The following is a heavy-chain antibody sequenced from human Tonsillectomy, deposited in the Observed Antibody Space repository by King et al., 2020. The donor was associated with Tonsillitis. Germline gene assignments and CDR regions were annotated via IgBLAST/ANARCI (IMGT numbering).Heavy chain of an antibody. J-gene: IGHJ4*02. CDR3: AKDPGTVIITDASY. V-gene: IGHV3-30*18. CDR1: GFTFSRYG. Sequence: VQLVESGGGVVQPGRSLRLSCAASGFTFSRYGMHWVRQAPGKGLEWGAFISYDGSNKNQADSGKGRFTISRDNSKNTLYLQMDSLRVEDTAVYYCAKDPGTVIITDASYWGQGTLVTVSS. D-gene: IGHD3-16*01. CDR2: ISYDGSNK.